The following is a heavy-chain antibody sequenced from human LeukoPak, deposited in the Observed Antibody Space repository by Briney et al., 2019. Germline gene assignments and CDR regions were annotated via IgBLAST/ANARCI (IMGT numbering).Heavy chain of an antibody. CDR3: AGNKLVVVVAARSEAFDI. D-gene: IGHD2-15*01. Sequence: SETLSLTCTVSGYSISSGYYWGWIRQPPGKWLEWIGSIYHSGSTYYNPSLKSRVTISVDTSKNQFSLKLSSVTAADTAVYYCAGNKLVVVVAARSEAFDIWGQGTMVTVSS. V-gene: IGHV4-38-2*02. CDR1: GYSISSGYY. CDR2: IYHSGST. J-gene: IGHJ3*02.